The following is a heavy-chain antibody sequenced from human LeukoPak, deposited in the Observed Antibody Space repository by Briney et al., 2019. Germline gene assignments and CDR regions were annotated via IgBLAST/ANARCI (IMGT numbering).Heavy chain of an antibody. V-gene: IGHV3-23*01. D-gene: IGHD5-24*01. Sequence: GGSLRLSCAASGFTFSSYWMSWVRQAPGKGLEWVSAISGSGGSTYYADSVKGRFTISRDNSKNTLYLQMNSLRAEDTAVYYCAKGLRATTFFDYWGQGTLVTVSS. J-gene: IGHJ4*02. CDR1: GFTFSSYW. CDR3: AKGLRATTFFDY. CDR2: ISGSGGST.